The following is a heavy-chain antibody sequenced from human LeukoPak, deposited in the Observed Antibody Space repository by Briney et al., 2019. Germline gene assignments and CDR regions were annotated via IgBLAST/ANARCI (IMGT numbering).Heavy chain of an antibody. CDR3: ARATYYDSSGYYRRYYYGMDV. CDR2: INHSGST. V-gene: IGHV4-34*01. D-gene: IGHD3-22*01. Sequence: PSETLSLTCAVYGGSFSGYYWSWIRQPPGKGLEWIGEINHSGSTNYNPSLKSRVTISVDTSKNQFSLKLSSVTAADTAVYYCARATYYDSSGYYRRYYYGMDVWGQGTTVTVPS. J-gene: IGHJ6*02. CDR1: GGSFSGYY.